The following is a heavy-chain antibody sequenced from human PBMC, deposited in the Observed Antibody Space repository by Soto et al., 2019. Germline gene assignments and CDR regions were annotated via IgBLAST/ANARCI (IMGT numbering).Heavy chain of an antibody. D-gene: IGHD6-19*01. CDR3: ARAGGSGWSLDY. Sequence: QGPLVESGGGLVQPGGSLRLSCAASGYIFSDYYMTWIRQAPGTGLEWVSYISTSVTIISYADSVKGRFTISRDDAKNSLYLQMTSLRADDTAIYYCARAGGSGWSLDYWGQGTLVTVSS. V-gene: IGHV3-11*01. CDR2: ISTSVTII. J-gene: IGHJ4*02. CDR1: GYIFSDYY.